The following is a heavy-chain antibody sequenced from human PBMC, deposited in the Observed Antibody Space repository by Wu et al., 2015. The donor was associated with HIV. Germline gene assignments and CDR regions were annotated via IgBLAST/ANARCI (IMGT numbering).Heavy chain of an antibody. Sequence: QVQLVQSGAEVKKPGSSVKVSCKTSGYSFTAYYLHWVRQAPGQGLEWMGRLNPNTGGADFAQNFRGRASMTRDTSINIAYMDLTRLRLDDTAIYYCARQRAYSSGWYVYDYWGQGTLVTVSS. D-gene: IGHD6-19*01. CDR1: GYSFTAYY. J-gene: IGHJ4*02. V-gene: IGHV1-2*02. CDR3: ARQRAYSSGWYVYDY. CDR2: LNPNTGGA.